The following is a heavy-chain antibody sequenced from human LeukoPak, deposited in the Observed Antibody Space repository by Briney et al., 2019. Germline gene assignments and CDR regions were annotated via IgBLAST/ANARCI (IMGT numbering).Heavy chain of an antibody. CDR3: ARASLYDSRPQAFDI. CDR2: IGTAGDT. Sequence: GGSLRLSCAASGFTSSRYDMHWVRRATGKGLEWVSAIGTAGDTYYPGSVKGRFTISRENAKNSLYLQMNSLRAGDTAVYYCARASLYDSRPQAFDIWGQGTMVTVSS. V-gene: IGHV3-13*01. J-gene: IGHJ3*02. D-gene: IGHD3-22*01. CDR1: GFTSSRYD.